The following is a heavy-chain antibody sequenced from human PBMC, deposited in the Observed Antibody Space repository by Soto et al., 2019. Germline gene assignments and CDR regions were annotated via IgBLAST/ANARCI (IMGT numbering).Heavy chain of an antibody. J-gene: IGHJ5*02. D-gene: IGHD3-10*01. V-gene: IGHV3-23*01. CDR2: IRGSAGNE. CDR3: AKHLWFGESVFDP. Sequence: EVQLLESGGGLVQPGGSLRLSCAGTGFTFSRYGMSWVRQAPGKGLEWVSTIRGSAGNENYADSVKGRFTISRDDSTNTVHLQMNSLRTDDTAVYYCAKHLWFGESVFDPWGQGILVGVSS. CDR1: GFTFSRYG.